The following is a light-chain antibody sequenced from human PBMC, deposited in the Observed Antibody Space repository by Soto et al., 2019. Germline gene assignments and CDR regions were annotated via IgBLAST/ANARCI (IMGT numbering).Light chain of an antibody. J-gene: IGKJ4*01. V-gene: IGKV1-39*01. CDR1: QSISSY. Sequence: DIQMTQSPSSLSASVGDRVTITCRASQSISSYLNWYQQKPGKAAKLLIYAASSLQSGVPSRFSGSGSGTDFTLTISSLQPEDFATYYCQRSFRTPLTFGGGTKVEIK. CDR2: AAS. CDR3: QRSFRTPLT.